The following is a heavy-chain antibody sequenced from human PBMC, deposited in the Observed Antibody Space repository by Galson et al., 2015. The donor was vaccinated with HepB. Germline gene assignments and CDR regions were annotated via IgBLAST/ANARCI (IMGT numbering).Heavy chain of an antibody. CDR1: GFTFSSYW. V-gene: IGHV3-7*03. J-gene: IGHJ4*02. Sequence: SPRLSCAASGFTFSSYWMSWVRQAPGKGLEWVANINKDGNDKYYVDSVEGRFTVSRDNAKNSLYLQMNSLRVEDTALYYCARADALRTVDYWGQGTLITVSS. CDR3: ARADALRTVDY. CDR2: INKDGNDK.